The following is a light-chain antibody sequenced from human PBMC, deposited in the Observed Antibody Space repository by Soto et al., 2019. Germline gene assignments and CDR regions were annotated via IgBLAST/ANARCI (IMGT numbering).Light chain of an antibody. V-gene: IGKV3-15*01. J-gene: IGKJ1*01. CDR1: QSIPGD. CDR2: GAS. CDR3: QQYNQWPRT. Sequence: EVVMTQSPATLSLSPGERATLSCRASQSIPGDLAWYQQRPGQAPGLLIYGASTRATGIPARFSGSGSGTDFGLIISSLLSEDFAVYYCQQYNQWPRTFGQGTKVEVK.